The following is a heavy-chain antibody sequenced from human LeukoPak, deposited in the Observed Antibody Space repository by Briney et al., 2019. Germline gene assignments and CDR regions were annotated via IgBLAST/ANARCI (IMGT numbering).Heavy chain of an antibody. CDR1: GFTFSSYS. D-gene: IGHD1-1*01. Sequence: GGSLRLSCAASGFTFSSYSMNWVRQAPGKGLEWVSSISSSSSYIYYAVSVKGRFTISRDNAKNSLYLQINSLRAVDTCVYYWARDRGYREELFDYWGQGTLVTVSS. J-gene: IGHJ4*02. CDR3: ARDRGYREELFDY. CDR2: ISSSSSYI. V-gene: IGHV3-21*01.